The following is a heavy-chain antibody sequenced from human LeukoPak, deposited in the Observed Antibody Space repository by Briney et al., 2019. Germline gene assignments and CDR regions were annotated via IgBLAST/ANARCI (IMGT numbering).Heavy chain of an antibody. CDR3: AKDLAPVYGDYGYFYYGMDV. V-gene: IGHV3-23*01. D-gene: IGHD4-17*01. CDR2: ISSSGGST. Sequence: GGSLRLSCAASGFTFSSYAMSWVRQAPGKGLEWVSAISSSGGSTYYADSVKGRFTISRDNSKNTLYLQMNSLRAEDTAVFYCAKDLAPVYGDYGYFYYGMDVWGQGTRSPSP. CDR1: GFTFSSYA. J-gene: IGHJ6*02.